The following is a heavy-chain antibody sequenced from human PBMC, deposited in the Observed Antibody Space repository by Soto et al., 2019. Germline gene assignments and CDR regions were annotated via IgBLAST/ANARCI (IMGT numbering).Heavy chain of an antibody. D-gene: IGHD3-22*01. CDR2: IYYSGST. CDR3: ARDSSYDSSGFIIGGMDV. CDR1: GGSISSSSYY. Sequence: LSETLSLTCTVSGGSISSSSYYWGWIRQPPGKGLEWIGGIYYSGSTYYNPSLKSRVTISVDTSKNQFSLKLSSVTAEDTAVYYCARDSSYDSSGFIIGGMDVWGQGTTVTVSS. V-gene: IGHV4-39*02. J-gene: IGHJ6*02.